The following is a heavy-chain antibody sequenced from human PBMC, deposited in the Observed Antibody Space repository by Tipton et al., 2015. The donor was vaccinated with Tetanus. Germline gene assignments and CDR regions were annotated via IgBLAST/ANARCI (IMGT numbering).Heavy chain of an antibody. CDR3: ARGSGWADF. Sequence: LRLSCSVSGASISSGGYFWKWIRQPPGKGLEWIGEISPSGNTNYNPSLKSRVTISADTSRNQFSLTLSSVTAADTAVYYCARGSGWADFWGQGTQVTVSS. V-gene: IGHV4-34*01. J-gene: IGHJ4*02. D-gene: IGHD6-19*01. CDR1: GASISSGGYF. CDR2: ISPSGNT.